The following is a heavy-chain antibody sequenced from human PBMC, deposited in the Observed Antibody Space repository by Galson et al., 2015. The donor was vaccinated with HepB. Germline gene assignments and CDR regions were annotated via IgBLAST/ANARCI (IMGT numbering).Heavy chain of an antibody. V-gene: IGHV1-46*03. CDR2: INPSGGST. CDR1: GYTFTSYY. CDR3: ARGARRGYCSSTSCYSEEGYFDY. J-gene: IGHJ4*02. D-gene: IGHD2-2*01. Sequence: SVKVSCKASGYTFTSYYMHWVRQAPGQGLEWMGIINPSGGSTSYAQKFQGRVTMTRDTSTSTVYMELSSLRSEDTAVYYCARGARRGYCSSTSCYSEEGYFDYWGQGTLVTVSS.